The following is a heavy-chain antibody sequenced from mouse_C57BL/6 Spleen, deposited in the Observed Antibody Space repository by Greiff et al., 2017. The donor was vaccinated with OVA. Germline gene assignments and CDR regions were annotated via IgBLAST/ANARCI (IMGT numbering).Heavy chain of an antibody. V-gene: IGHV5-6*01. CDR3: TRQLVSSSRGFAY. Sequence: EVQVVESGGDLVKPGGSLKLPCAASGFTFSSYGMSWVRQTPDKRLEWVATISSGGSYTYYPDSVKGRPTISRDNAKNTLYLQRSDLESKDTAMYYSTRQLVSSSRGFAYWGQGTLVTVSA. D-gene: IGHD3-2*02. J-gene: IGHJ3*01. CDR1: GFTFSSYG. CDR2: ISSGGSYT.